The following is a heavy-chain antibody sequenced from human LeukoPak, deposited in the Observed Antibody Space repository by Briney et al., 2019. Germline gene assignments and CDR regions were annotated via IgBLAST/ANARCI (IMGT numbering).Heavy chain of an antibody. J-gene: IGHJ4*02. V-gene: IGHV1-8*03. CDR2: MNPNSGNS. Sequence: ASVKVSCKVSGYTFTNYDINWVRQATGQGLEWMGYMNPNSGNSAYAQKFQGRVTITTDASISTAYMELSGLRSEDTALYYCAREGLDYWGQGTLVTVSS. CDR3: AREGLDY. CDR1: GYTFTNYD.